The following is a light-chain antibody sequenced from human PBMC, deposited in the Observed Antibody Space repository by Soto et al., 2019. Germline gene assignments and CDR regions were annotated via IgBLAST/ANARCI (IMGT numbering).Light chain of an antibody. J-gene: IGLJ3*02. CDR2: RNN. Sequence: QAVVTQPPSASGTPGQRVSISCSGSRSNIGRNYVYWYQQLPGTAPKLLIQRNNERPSGVPDRFSGSKSGTSASLAISGLRSEDEATYYCAAWDDTLNGQVFGGGTKLTVL. V-gene: IGLV1-47*01. CDR3: AAWDDTLNGQV. CDR1: RSNIGRNY.